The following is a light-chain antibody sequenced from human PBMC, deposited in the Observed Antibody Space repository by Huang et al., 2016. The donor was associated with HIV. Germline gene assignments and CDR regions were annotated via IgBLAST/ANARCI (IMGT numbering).Light chain of an antibody. CDR3: QQYGSSPLGT. V-gene: IGKV3-20*01. CDR1: QSVSSSY. J-gene: IGKJ1*01. Sequence: EIVLTQSPGTLSLSPGERATLSCRASQSVSSSYLAWYQQKPGQAPRLLIYNTSSRATGIPDSFSGSGSGTDFTLTISRLEPEDFAVYYCQQYGSSPLGTFGQGTKVEIK. CDR2: NTS.